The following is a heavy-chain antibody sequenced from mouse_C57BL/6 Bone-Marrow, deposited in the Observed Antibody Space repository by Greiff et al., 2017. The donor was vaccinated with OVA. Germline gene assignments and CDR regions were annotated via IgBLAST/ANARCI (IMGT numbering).Heavy chain of an antibody. D-gene: IGHD2-1*01. V-gene: IGHV1-39*01. Sequence: EVKLQESGPELVKPGASVKISCKASGYSFTDYNMNWVKQSNGKSLEWIGVINPNYGTTSYNQKFKGKATLTVDQSSSTAYMQLNSLTSEDSAVYYCARKGDGNYHWYFDVWGTGTTVTVSS. CDR3: ARKGDGNYHWYFDV. J-gene: IGHJ1*03. CDR1: GYSFTDYN. CDR2: INPNYGTT.